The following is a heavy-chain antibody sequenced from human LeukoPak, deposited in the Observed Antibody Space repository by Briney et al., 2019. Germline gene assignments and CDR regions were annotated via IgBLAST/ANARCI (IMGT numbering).Heavy chain of an antibody. CDR2: ISWNSGSI. V-gene: IGHV3-9*01. Sequence: GGSLRLSCAASGFTFDDYAMHWVRQAPGKGLEWVSGISWNSGSIGYADSVKGRFTISRGNAKNSVYLQMNSLRAEDTAVYYCAARFDYWGRGTLVTVSS. J-gene: IGHJ4*02. CDR3: AARFDY. CDR1: GFTFDDYA.